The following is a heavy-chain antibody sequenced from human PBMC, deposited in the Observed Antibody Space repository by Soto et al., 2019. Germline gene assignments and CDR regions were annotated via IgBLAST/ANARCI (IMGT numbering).Heavy chain of an antibody. Sequence: ASVKVSCKASGYTFSSYDINWVRQAPGQGIQWVGWMNPNSGNTGFAQSFQGRVTMSRNTSINTAYLELSSLTSADTAVCYCARDGASLIFNYHYSHYSMDVSGPGPTVTVSS. D-gene: IGHD3-22*01. CDR3: ARDGASLIFNYHYSHYSMDV. CDR2: MNPNSGNT. V-gene: IGHV1-8*01. J-gene: IGHJ6*02. CDR1: GYTFSSYD.